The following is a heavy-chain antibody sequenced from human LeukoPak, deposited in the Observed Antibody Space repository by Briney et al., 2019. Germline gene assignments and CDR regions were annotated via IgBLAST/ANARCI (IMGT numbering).Heavy chain of an antibody. J-gene: IGHJ4*02. CDR2: ISAYNGST. CDR3: ARFGSGQDSSSWHGQPDY. D-gene: IGHD6-13*01. V-gene: IGHV1-18*01. Sequence: ASVKVSCKASGYTFTSYGISWVRQPPGQGLEWMGWISAYNGSTNYAQKLQGRVTMTTDTSTSTAYMELRSLRSDDTAVYYCARFGSGQDSSSWHGQPDYWGQGTLVTVSS. CDR1: GYTFTSYG.